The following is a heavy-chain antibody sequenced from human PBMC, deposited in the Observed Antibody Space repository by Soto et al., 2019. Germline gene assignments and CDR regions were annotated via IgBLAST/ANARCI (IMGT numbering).Heavy chain of an antibody. D-gene: IGHD2-15*01. Sequence: PGWSLRLSCASSVFTFNNYGMYWVRQAPGKGLEWVAFISYDGSSEYYADSVKGRFTISRDNSKNTLYLQMNSLRAEDTAVYYCAKDTSSGGSPLDYWGQGTLVTVSS. V-gene: IGHV3-30*18. CDR3: AKDTSSGGSPLDY. J-gene: IGHJ4*02. CDR1: VFTFNNYG. CDR2: ISYDGSSE.